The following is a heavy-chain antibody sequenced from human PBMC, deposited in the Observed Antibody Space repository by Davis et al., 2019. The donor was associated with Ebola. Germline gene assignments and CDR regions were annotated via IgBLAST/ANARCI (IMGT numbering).Heavy chain of an antibody. CDR3: ARHCSGGSCHHYGMDV. CDR1: GGSISSSNW. J-gene: IGHJ6*02. D-gene: IGHD2-15*01. V-gene: IGHV4-4*02. Sequence: MPSETLSLTCAVSGGSISSSNWWSWVRQPPGKGLEWIGEIYHSGSTNYNPSLKSRVTISVDKSKNQFSLKLSSVTAADTAVYYCARHCSGGSCHHYGMDVWGQGTTVTVSS. CDR2: IYHSGST.